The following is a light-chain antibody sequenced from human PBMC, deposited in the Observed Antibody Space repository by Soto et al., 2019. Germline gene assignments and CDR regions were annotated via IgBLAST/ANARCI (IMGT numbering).Light chain of an antibody. CDR2: VAS. CDR3: QQSYNAPIT. V-gene: IGKV1-39*01. J-gene: IGKJ5*01. CDR1: QNIINY. Sequence: DIQMTQSPSSLSASVCDRVTITCRASQNIINYLNWYQQKPGKAPQLLIYVASRLESGVPSRFSGSGSGTDFTLTSSSLQPEDFATYYCQQSYNAPITCGQGTRLDI.